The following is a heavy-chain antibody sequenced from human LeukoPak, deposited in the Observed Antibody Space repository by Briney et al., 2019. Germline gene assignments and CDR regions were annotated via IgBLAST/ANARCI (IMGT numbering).Heavy chain of an antibody. CDR2: IYPGDSDT. Sequence: GESLKISCKGSGYSFTSYWIGWVRQMPGKGLEWMGIIYPGDSDTRYSPSFQGQVTISADKSISTAYLQWSSLKASDTAMYYCARRVAGVVPAAIDWFDPWGQGTLVTVSS. J-gene: IGHJ5*02. D-gene: IGHD2-2*01. V-gene: IGHV5-51*01. CDR1: GYSFTSYW. CDR3: ARRVAGVVPAAIDWFDP.